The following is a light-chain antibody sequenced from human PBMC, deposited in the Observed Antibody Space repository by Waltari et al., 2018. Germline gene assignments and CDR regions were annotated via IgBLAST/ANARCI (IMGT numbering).Light chain of an antibody. CDR1: NIENKR. V-gene: IGLV3-21*04. CDR2: YDT. J-gene: IGLJ3*02. CDR3: QVWDDTTNSGV. Sequence: YVLTQPPSVSVAPGKTATLTCGGENIENKRATWYQQKPGQAPVLVLFYDTDRPSGIPDRFSGSNSGNTATLTISWVEAGDEADYHCQVWDDTTNSGVFGGGTRLTVL.